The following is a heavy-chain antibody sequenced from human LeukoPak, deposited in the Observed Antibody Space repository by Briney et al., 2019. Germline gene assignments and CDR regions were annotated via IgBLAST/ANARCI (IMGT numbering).Heavy chain of an antibody. D-gene: IGHD2-15*01. CDR2: IKQDGSEK. J-gene: IGHJ4*02. CDR1: GFTFSSYW. V-gene: IGHV3-7*01. CDR3: ASLVDCSGVTCHYIIY. Sequence: PGGSLRLSCAASGFTFSSYWMSWVRQAPGKGLEWVANIKQDGSEKYYVDSAKGRFTISRDNAKNSLYLQMNSLRAEDTAVYYCASLVDCSGVTCHYIIYWGQGTLVTVSS.